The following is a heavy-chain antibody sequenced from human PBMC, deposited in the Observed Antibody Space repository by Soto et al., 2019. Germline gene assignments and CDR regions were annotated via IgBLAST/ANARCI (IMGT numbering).Heavy chain of an antibody. D-gene: IGHD4-17*01. CDR3: AREQLRLRRRWFYS. CDR2: MNTYTGKT. V-gene: IGHV1-8*01. CDR1: GYTFTSYE. Sequence: QVQLVQSGAVVRKPGASVKVSCKASGYTFTSYEINWVRQASGQGLEWMGWMNTYTGKTGFAQKFQGRVTLTMNTSINTAYMELQSLVSEDTAVYFCAREQLRLRRRWFYSWGQGTLVAVSS. J-gene: IGHJ5*01.